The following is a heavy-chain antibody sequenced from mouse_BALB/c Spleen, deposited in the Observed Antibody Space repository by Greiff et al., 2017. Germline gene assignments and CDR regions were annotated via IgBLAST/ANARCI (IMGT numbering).Heavy chain of an antibody. J-gene: IGHJ3*01. D-gene: IGHD2-3*01. CDR1: GFNIKDTY. V-gene: IGHV14-3*02. CDR2: IDPANGNT. CDR3: ARCDGSWFAY. Sequence: VHVKQSGAELVKPGASVKLSCTASGFNIKDTYMHWVKQRPEQGLEWIGRIDPANGNTKYDPKFQGKATITADTSSNTAYLQLSSLTSEDTAVYYCARCDGSWFAYWGQGTLVTVSA.